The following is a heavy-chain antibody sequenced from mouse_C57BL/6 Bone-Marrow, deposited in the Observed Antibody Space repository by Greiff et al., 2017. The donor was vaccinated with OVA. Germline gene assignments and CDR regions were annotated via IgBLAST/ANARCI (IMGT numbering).Heavy chain of an antibody. CDR2: INPNNGGT. V-gene: IGHV1-18*01. Sequence: VQLKQSGPELVKPGASVKIPCKASGYTFTDYNMDWVKQSHGKSLEWIGDINPNNGGTIYNQKFKGKATLTVDKSSSTAYMELRSLTSEDTAVYYCATTAQAAWFAYWGQGTLVTVSA. CDR3: ATTAQAAWFAY. J-gene: IGHJ3*01. D-gene: IGHD3-2*02. CDR1: GYTFTDYN.